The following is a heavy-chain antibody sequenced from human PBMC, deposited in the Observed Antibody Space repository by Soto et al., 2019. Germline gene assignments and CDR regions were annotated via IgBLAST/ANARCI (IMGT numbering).Heavy chain of an antibody. Sequence: GESLKISCKGSGYAFPSYWIGWVRQTPGKGLEWMGIFYPGDSDTRYSPSFQGQVTISADNSISTTYLQWSSLKASDTATYYCVRRALTFVRGVIRSYHGLDVWGQGTTVTVSS. CDR1: GYAFPSYW. D-gene: IGHD3-10*01. CDR3: VRRALTFVRGVIRSYHGLDV. CDR2: FYPGDSDT. V-gene: IGHV5-51*01. J-gene: IGHJ6*02.